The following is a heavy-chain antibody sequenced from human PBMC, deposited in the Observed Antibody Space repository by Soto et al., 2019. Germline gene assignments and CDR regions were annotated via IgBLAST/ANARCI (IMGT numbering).Heavy chain of an antibody. J-gene: IGHJ1*01. D-gene: IGHD6-13*01. CDR3: ARGGSSSFPCTFQH. CDR2: ISSSGSTI. CDR1: GFTFSSYE. Sequence: GGSLRLSCAASGFTFSSYEMNWVRQAPGKGLEWVSYISSSGSTIYYADSVKGRFTISRDNAKNSLYLQMNSLRAEDTAVYYCARGGSSSFPCTFQHWGQGTLVTVSS. V-gene: IGHV3-48*03.